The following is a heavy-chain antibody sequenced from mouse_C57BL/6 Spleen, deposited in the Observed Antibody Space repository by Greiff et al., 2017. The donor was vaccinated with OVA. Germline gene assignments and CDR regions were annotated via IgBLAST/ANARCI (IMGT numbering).Heavy chain of an antibody. J-gene: IGHJ2*01. V-gene: IGHV2-5*01. CDR2: IWRGGST. CDR1: GFSLTSYG. CDR3: AKEGYFGLYYFDY. D-gene: IGHD1-1*02. Sequence: VQLQQSGPGLVQPSQSLSITCTVSGFSLTSYGVHWVRQSPGKGLEWLGVIWRGGSTDYNAAFMSRLSITKDNSKSQVFFKMNSLQADDTAIYYCAKEGYFGLYYFDYWGQGTTLTVSS.